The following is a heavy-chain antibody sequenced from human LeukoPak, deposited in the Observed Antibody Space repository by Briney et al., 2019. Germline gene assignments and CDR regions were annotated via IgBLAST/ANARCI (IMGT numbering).Heavy chain of an antibody. V-gene: IGHV1-58*02. J-gene: IGHJ4*02. Sequence: SVKVSCKASGFTFTSSAMQWVRQARGQRLEWIGCIVVGSGNTNYAQKFQERVTITRDMSTSTVYMELSSLRSEDTAVYRCARGLYYDTNGYPALQYWGQGTLVTVSS. D-gene: IGHD3-22*01. CDR2: IVVGSGNT. CDR1: GFTFTSSA. CDR3: ARGLYYDTNGYPALQY.